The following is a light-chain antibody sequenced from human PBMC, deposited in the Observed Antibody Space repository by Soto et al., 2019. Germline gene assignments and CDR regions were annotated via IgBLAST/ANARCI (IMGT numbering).Light chain of an antibody. CDR1: QSVRSN. V-gene: IGKV3-15*01. CDR3: HQYNMWPPLI. Sequence: EIVMTQSPATLSVSPGESATLSCRASQSVRSNLAWYQQKPGQAPRLLIYGASTRATGIPARFSGSGSGTEFTLTISSLQSEDIAVYYCHQYNMWPPLIFGGGTKVEIK. J-gene: IGKJ4*01. CDR2: GAS.